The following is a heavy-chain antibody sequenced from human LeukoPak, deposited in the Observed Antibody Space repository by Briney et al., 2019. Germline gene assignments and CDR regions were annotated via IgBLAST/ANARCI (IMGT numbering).Heavy chain of an antibody. CDR1: GYTFSSYG. CDR2: VSAFNGNT. Sequence: ASVNVSRTASGYTFSSYGIIWVRQAPGQGLEWMGWVSAFNGNTDYAPTLQGRVTITTDTSTTTAYMELRSLTSDDTGVYYCARRGGSYSHSDFWGQGTLVTVSS. J-gene: IGHJ4*02. D-gene: IGHD1-26*01. V-gene: IGHV1-18*01. CDR3: ARRGGSYSHSDF.